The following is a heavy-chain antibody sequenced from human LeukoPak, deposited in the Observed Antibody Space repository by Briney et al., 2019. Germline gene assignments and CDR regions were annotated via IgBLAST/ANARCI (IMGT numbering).Heavy chain of an antibody. CDR2: IYHSGST. CDR1: GGSISSGGYS. D-gene: IGHD3-22*01. V-gene: IGHV4-30-2*05. J-gene: IGHJ4*02. Sequence: PSETLSLTCAVSGGSISSGGYSWSWIRQPPGKGLEWIGYIYHSGSTYYNPSLKSRVTISVDTSKNQFSLKLSSVTAADTAVYYCARGTAGYDSSGYYAGELDYWGQGTLVTVSS. CDR3: ARGTAGYDSSGYYAGELDY.